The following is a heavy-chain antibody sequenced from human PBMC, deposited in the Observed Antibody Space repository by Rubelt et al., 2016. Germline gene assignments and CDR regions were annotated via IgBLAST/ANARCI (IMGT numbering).Heavy chain of an antibody. D-gene: IGHD1-14*01. CDR1: GFSFNTYS. V-gene: IGHV3-21*01. Sequence: EVQLVESGGGLVQPGGSLRLSCAASGFSFNTYSMNWVRQAPGKGLEWVSSISSSSSYIYYADSVKGRFTISRDNSKSTLDLQMNSLRTEDTAVYYCARGITTTEPIDYWGQGTLVIVSP. CDR2: ISSSSSYI. J-gene: IGHJ4*02. CDR3: ARGITTTEPIDY.